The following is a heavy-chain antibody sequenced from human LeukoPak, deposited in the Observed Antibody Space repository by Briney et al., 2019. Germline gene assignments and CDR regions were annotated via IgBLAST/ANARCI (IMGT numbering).Heavy chain of an antibody. CDR3: ARALRPITMNSHSWFDP. V-gene: IGHV1-18*04. J-gene: IGHJ5*02. D-gene: IGHD3-22*01. Sequence: GESLKISCKGSGYSFTSYWIGWVRQAPGQGLEWMGWISAYNGNTNYAQKLQGRVTMTTDTSTSTAYMELRSLRSDDTAVYYCARALRPITMNSHSWFDPWGQGTLVTVSS. CDR1: GYSFTSYW. CDR2: ISAYNGNT.